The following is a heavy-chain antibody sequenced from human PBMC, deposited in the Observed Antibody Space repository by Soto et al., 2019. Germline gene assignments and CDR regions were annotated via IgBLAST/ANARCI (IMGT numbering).Heavy chain of an antibody. CDR3: ARRLWSPYYYYVRYV. CDR1: GFALSRYW. CDR2: INSGGNIT. J-gene: IGHJ6*02. D-gene: IGHD2-21*01. Sequence: GVSLRLSCTASGFALSRYWMYWVRQVPGKGLVWVSHINSGGNITPYADSVRGRFTISRDNSKNTLYLDMHSLTSDDTAVYFCARRLWSPYYYYVRYVWCHCTMVTVFS. V-gene: IGHV3-74*01.